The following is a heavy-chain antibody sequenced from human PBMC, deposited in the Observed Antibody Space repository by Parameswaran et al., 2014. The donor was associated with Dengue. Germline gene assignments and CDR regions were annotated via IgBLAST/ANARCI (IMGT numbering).Heavy chain of an antibody. D-gene: IGHD5/OR15-5a*01. V-gene: IGHV3-15*01. J-gene: IGHJ6*02. Sequence: RWIRQPQEGLEWVGRIKSKTDGGTTDYAAPVKGRFTISRDDSKNTLYLQMNSLKTEDTAVYYCTTVPDLRPYYYYGMDVWGQGTTVTVSS. CDR2: IKSKTDGGTT. CDR3: TTVPDLRPYYYYGMDV.